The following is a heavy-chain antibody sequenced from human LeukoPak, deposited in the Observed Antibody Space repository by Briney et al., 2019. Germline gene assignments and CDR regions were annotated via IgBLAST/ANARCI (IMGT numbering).Heavy chain of an antibody. V-gene: IGHV3-21*01. CDR1: GFTFSSYS. Sequence: GGSLRLSCAASGFTFSSYSMNWVRQAPGKGLEWVSSISSSSSYIYYADSVKGRFTISRDNAENSLYLQTNGLRVDDTAVYFCARDGPSGYNSFLYWGQGTLVTVSS. D-gene: IGHD5-12*01. J-gene: IGHJ4*02. CDR3: ARDGPSGYNSFLY. CDR2: ISSSSSYI.